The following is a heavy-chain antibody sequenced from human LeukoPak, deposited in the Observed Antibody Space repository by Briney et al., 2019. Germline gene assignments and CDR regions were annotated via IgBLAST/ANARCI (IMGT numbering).Heavy chain of an antibody. J-gene: IGHJ3*02. V-gene: IGHV4-59*08. CDR1: GGSISSYY. D-gene: IGHD1-26*01. Sequence: SETLSLTCTVSGGSISSYYWSWVRQPPGKGLEWIGYISYSGSTNCNPSLKSRVTISGDTSKNQFSLKLSSVTAADTAVYYCARPIVGATNDAFDIWGQGTMVTVSS. CDR2: ISYSGST. CDR3: ARPIVGATNDAFDI.